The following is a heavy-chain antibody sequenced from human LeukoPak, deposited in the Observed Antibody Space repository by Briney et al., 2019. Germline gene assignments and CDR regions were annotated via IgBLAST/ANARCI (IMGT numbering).Heavy chain of an antibody. D-gene: IGHD6-6*01. Sequence: ASVKVSCKASGGTFSSYAISWVRQAPGQGLEWMGGIIPIFGTANYAQKFQGRVTITADESTTTAYMELSSLRSEDTAVYYCARLPLRSIAVGYYGMDVWGQGTTVTVSS. CDR3: ARLPLRSIAVGYYGMDV. CDR2: IIPIFGTA. V-gene: IGHV1-69*13. J-gene: IGHJ6*02. CDR1: GGTFSSYA.